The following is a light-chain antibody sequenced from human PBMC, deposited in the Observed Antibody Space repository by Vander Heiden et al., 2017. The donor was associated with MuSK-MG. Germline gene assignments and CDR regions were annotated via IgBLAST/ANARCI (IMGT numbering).Light chain of an antibody. CDR2: DVS. V-gene: IGLV2-11*01. CDR3: CSYAGNYTLV. CDR1: SSDVGGYNY. J-gene: IGLJ2*01. Sequence: QSALTQPRSVSGSPGQPVTIPCTGTSSDVGGYNYVSWYQQRPGKAPKLMIYDVSRRPSGVPDRFSGSKSGNTASLTISGLQAEDEADYYCCSYAGNYTLVFGGGTKLTVL.